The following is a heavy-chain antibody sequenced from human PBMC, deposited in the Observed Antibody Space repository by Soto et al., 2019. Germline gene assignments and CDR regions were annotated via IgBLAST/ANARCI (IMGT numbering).Heavy chain of an antibody. CDR1: GGTFSNSA. V-gene: IGHV1-69*18. CDR2: IIPIFTTT. J-gene: IGHJ4*02. D-gene: IGHD6-6*01. Sequence: QVQLVRSGSEVRRPGSSVKVSCKASGGTFSNSAIAWVRQDPGQGLEWLGMIIPIFTTTNYAQKFNDRLTISADGSTSTAYMELSGLKSEDTAVYFCARPSGLLGQYSALVDYWGQGTLVTVSS. CDR3: ARPSGLLGQYSALVDY.